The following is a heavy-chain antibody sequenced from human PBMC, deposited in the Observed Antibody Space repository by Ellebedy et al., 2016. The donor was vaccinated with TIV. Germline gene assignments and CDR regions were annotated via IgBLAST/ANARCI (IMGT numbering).Heavy chain of an antibody. CDR3: ATVRYTSGWYLDY. Sequence: GESLKISCAASGFTFSSYGMHWVRQAPGKGLEWVAVIWYDGSKKYYADSVKGRFTISRDNSKNTLFLQMSSLRAEDTAIYYCATVRYTSGWYLDYWGQGTLVTVSS. CDR2: IWYDGSKK. CDR1: GFTFSSYG. D-gene: IGHD6-19*01. V-gene: IGHV3-33*08. J-gene: IGHJ4*02.